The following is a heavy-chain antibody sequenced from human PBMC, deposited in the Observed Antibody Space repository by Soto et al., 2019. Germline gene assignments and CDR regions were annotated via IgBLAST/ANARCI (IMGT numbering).Heavy chain of an antibody. J-gene: IGHJ4*02. Sequence: PSETLSLTCTVSGGSISSSSYYWGWIRQPPGKGLEWIGSIYYSGSTYYNPSLKSRVTISVDTSKNQFSLKLSSVTAADTAVYYCARQLGYCSGGSCYPLDYWGQGTLVTVSS. V-gene: IGHV4-39*01. CDR1: GGSISSSSYY. CDR3: ARQLGYCSGGSCYPLDY. D-gene: IGHD2-15*01. CDR2: IYYSGST.